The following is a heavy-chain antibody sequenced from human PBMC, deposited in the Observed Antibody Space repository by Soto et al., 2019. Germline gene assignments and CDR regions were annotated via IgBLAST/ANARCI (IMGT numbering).Heavy chain of an antibody. CDR2: ISNSGGTT. CDR3: AKGSRGAYYYCMDV. CDR1: GFTFSSSA. Sequence: EVQMLESGGGLVQPGGSLRLSCAAPGFTFSSSAMNWVRQAPGKGLEWVSSISNSGGTTSYADSVKGRFTISRDNSKNTLYLQMNSLRAEDTAVYYCAKGSRGAYYYCMDVWGKGTTVTVSS. V-gene: IGHV3-23*01. J-gene: IGHJ6*03.